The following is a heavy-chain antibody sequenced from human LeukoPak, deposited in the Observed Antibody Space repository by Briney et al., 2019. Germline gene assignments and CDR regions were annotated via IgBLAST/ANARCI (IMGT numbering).Heavy chain of an antibody. CDR1: GYKLNNYG. J-gene: IGHJ4*02. V-gene: IGHV1-18*01. CDR3: ARAIGYDRLTAFDS. Sequence: ASVKVSCKASGYKLNNYGISWVRQAPGQGLQWMGWIGPFNDHTNYAQNFQGRVTMTTDTSTSTAYMELKSLTSHDTAIYYCARAIGYDRLTAFDSWGQGTLVTVSS. D-gene: IGHD3-9*01. CDR2: IGPFNDHT.